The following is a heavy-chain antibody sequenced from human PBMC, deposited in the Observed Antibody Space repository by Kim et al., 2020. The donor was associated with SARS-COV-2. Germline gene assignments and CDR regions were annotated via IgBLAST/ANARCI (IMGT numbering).Heavy chain of an antibody. CDR2: ISAYNGNT. D-gene: IGHD3-9*01. CDR1: GYTFTSYG. V-gene: IGHV1-18*01. J-gene: IGHJ6*02. CDR3: ASHQLRYFDWLSTNYYYGMDV. Sequence: ASVKVSCKASGYTFTSYGISWVRQAPGQGLEWMGWISAYNGNTNYAQKLQGRVTMTTDTSTSTAYMELRSLRSDDTAVYYCASHQLRYFDWLSTNYYYGMDVWGQGTTVTVSS.